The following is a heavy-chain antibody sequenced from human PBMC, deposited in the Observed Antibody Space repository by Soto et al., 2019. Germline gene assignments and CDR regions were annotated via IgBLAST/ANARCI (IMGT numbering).Heavy chain of an antibody. CDR3: ASLKDTAMVTGLGY. CDR1: GGSFSGYY. D-gene: IGHD5-18*01. CDR2: INHSGST. V-gene: IGHV4-34*01. J-gene: IGHJ4*02. Sequence: SETLSLTCAVYGGSFSGYYWSWIRQPPGKGLEWIGEINHSGSTNYNPSLKSRVTISVDTSKNQFSLKLSSVTAADTAVYYCASLKDTAMVTGLGYWGQGTRVTVSS.